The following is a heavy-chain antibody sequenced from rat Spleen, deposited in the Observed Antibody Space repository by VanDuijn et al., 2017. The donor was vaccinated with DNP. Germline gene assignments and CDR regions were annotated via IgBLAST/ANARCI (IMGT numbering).Heavy chain of an antibody. V-gene: IGHV2S12*01. CDR3: TRSAYGGYPHYFDY. CDR2: ISSGGST. Sequence: QVQLKESGPGLVQPSQTLSLTCTVSGFSLTSYGVSWVRQPPGKGLEWIAAISSGGSTDYNSALKSRLSISRDTSKSQVFLKMNSLQTEDTAIYFCTRSAYGGYPHYFDYWGQGTLVTVSS. J-gene: IGHJ3*01. CDR1: GFSLTSYG. D-gene: IGHD1-11*01.